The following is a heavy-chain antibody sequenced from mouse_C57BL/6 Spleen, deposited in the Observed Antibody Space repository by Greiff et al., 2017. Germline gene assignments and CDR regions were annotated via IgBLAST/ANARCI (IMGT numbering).Heavy chain of an antibody. D-gene: IGHD1-1*02. V-gene: IGHV3-6*01. Sequence: DVQLQESGPGLVKPSQSLSLTCSVTGYSITSGYYWNWIRQFPGNKLEWMGYISYDGSNNYNPSLKNRISITRDTSKNQFFLKLKSVTTEDTATYYCARDREGSPFDYWGQGTTLTVSS. J-gene: IGHJ2*01. CDR3: ARDREGSPFDY. CDR1: GYSITSGYY. CDR2: ISYDGSN.